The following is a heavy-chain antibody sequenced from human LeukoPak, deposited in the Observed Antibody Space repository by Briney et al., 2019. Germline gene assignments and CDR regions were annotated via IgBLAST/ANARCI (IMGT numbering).Heavy chain of an antibody. Sequence: SETLSLTCTVSGGSISSSSYYWGWIRQPPGKGLEWIGSIYYSGSTYYNPSLKSRVTISVDTSKNQFSLKLSSVTAADTAVYYCARLSFSELELPPFFDYWGQGTLVTVSS. CDR3: ARLSFSELELPPFFDY. CDR2: IYYSGST. D-gene: IGHD1-7*01. V-gene: IGHV4-39*01. CDR1: GGSISSSSYY. J-gene: IGHJ4*02.